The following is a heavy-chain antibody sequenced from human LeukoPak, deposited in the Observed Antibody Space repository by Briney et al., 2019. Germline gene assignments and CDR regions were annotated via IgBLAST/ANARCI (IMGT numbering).Heavy chain of an antibody. CDR2: IKSKTDGGTT. Sequence: GGSLRLSCAVSGFTFSDAWMSWVRQAAGKGLEWLGRIKSKTDGGTTDYAAPAKGRFTISRDDSKITLYLQMNSLETEDSAVYYCSTHRWRYDVSGYDYWGQGTLVTVSS. J-gene: IGHJ4*02. CDR1: GFTFSDAW. D-gene: IGHD5-12*01. CDR3: STHRWRYDVSGYDY. V-gene: IGHV3-15*01.